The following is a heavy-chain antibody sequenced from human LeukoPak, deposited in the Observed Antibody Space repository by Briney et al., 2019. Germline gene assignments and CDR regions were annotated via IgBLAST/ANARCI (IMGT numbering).Heavy chain of an antibody. D-gene: IGHD4-23*01. J-gene: IGHJ4*02. CDR1: GFTVSSNY. CDR3: ARGAVVTYFDY. Sequence: GGSLRLSCAASGFTVSSNYMSWVRQAPGQGLEWVSVIYSGGSTYYADSVKGRFTISRDNSKNTLYLQMNSLRAEDTAVYYCARGAVVTYFDYWGQGTLVTVSS. V-gene: IGHV3-66*02. CDR2: IYSGGST.